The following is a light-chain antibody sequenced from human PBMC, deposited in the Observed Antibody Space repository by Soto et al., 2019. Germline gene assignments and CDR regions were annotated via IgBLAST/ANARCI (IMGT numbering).Light chain of an antibody. CDR3: QQYGSSPWT. CDR2: GAS. Sequence: EIVLTQSPGTLSLSPGERATLSCRASQSVSSSYLAWYQQKPGQAPRPLIYGASSRAIGIPDRFSGSGSGTDFTLPISRLEPDDFAVYYCQQYGSSPWTFGQGTKVDIK. CDR1: QSVSSSY. J-gene: IGKJ1*01. V-gene: IGKV3-20*01.